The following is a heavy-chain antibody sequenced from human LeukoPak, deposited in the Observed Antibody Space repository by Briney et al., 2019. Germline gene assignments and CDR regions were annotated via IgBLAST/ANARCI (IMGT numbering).Heavy chain of an antibody. CDR3: ARDLTVTSYWYFDL. V-gene: IGHV3-21*01. CDR1: GFPFSSYS. J-gene: IGHJ2*01. Sequence: NPGGSLRLSCAASGFPFSSYSMNWVRQAPGKGLEWVSSISSSGSYIYYADSVKGRFTISRDNAKNSLYLQMNSLRDEDTAVYYCARDLTVTSYWYFDLWGRGALVTVSS. D-gene: IGHD5-18*01. CDR2: ISSSGSYI.